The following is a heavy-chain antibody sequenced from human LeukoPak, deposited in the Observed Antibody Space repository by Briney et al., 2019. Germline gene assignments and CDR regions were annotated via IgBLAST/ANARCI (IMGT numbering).Heavy chain of an antibody. CDR1: GFTFSSYA. V-gene: IGHV3-30-3*01. J-gene: IGHJ4*02. CDR3: ARDRGTTSSAGYYFDT. Sequence: GGSLRLSCAASGFTFSSYAMPWVRQAPGKGLEWVAVISYDGSNKYYADSVKGRFTISRDNSKNTLYLQVNSLRAEDTAVYYCARDRGTTSSAGYYFDTWGQGALVTVSS. D-gene: IGHD6-6*01. CDR2: ISYDGSNK.